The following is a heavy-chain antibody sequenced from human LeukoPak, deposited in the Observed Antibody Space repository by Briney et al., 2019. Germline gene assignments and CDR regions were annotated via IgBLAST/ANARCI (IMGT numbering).Heavy chain of an antibody. D-gene: IGHD3-10*01. CDR1: GYSISSGYD. Sequence: SETLSLTCAVSGYSISSGYDWGWIRQPPGKGLEWIGSIYHGGSTYYNPSLKSRVTISVDTSKNQFSLKLSSVTAADTAVYYCARDLSGGMLLWPGFFDPWGQGTLVTVSS. V-gene: IGHV4-38-2*02. CDR2: IYHGGST. J-gene: IGHJ5*02. CDR3: ARDLSGGMLLWPGFFDP.